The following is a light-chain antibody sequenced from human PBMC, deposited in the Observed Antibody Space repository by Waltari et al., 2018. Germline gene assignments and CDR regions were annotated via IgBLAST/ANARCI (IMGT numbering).Light chain of an antibody. V-gene: IGKV1-39*01. CDR2: AAS. CDR1: QSISSY. Sequence: DIQMTQSPSSLSASVGDRVTITCRAIQSISSYLNWYQQKPGKAPKLLIYAASSLQSGVPSRFSGSGSGTDFTLTISSLQPEDFATYYCQQSYSVPLTFGGGTRVEIK. CDR3: QQSYSVPLT. J-gene: IGKJ4*01.